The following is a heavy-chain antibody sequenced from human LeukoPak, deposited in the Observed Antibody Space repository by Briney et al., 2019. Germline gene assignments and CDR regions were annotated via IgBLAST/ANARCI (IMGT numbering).Heavy chain of an antibody. CDR3: AKEGHGSSLDY. Sequence: GGSLRLSCAASGFTFSSYGMHWVRQAPGKGLEWVAVISYDGSNKYYADSVKGRFTISRDNSKNTLYLQMNSLRAEDTAVYYCAKEGHGSSLDYWGQGTLVTVSS. D-gene: IGHD6-13*01. CDR2: ISYDGSNK. J-gene: IGHJ4*02. CDR1: GFTFSSYG. V-gene: IGHV3-30*18.